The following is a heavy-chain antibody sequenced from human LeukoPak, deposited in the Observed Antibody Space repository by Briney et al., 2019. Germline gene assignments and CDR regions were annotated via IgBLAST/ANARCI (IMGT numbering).Heavy chain of an antibody. Sequence: GASVKVSRKASGYTFTTSGITWVRQAPGQGLEWIGWISGYNGHTKYGQDFQGRVTMTTDTSTTTAYMELRSLRSADTAVYYCARGGRGGSNHFDYWGQGTLVTVSS. CDR2: ISGYNGHT. V-gene: IGHV1-18*01. D-gene: IGHD1-26*01. CDR3: ARGGRGGSNHFDY. CDR1: GYTFTTSG. J-gene: IGHJ4*02.